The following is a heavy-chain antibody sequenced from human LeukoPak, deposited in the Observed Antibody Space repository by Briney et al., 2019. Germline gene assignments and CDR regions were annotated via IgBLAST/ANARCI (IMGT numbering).Heavy chain of an antibody. Sequence: SETLSLTCTVSGGSISSYYWSWIRQPPGKGLEWIGYIYYSGSTNYNPSLKSRVTISVDTSKNQFSLKLSSVTAADTAVYYCARDLLPGYWGQGNLVTVSS. CDR2: IYYSGST. CDR3: ARDLLPGY. V-gene: IGHV4-59*01. CDR1: GGSISSYY. J-gene: IGHJ4*02.